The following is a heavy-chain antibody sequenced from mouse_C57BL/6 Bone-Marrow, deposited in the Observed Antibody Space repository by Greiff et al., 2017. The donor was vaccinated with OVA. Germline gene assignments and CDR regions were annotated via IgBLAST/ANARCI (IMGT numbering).Heavy chain of an antibody. V-gene: IGHV1-76*01. Sequence: QVQLQQSGAELVRPGASVKLSCKASGYTFTDYYINWVKQRPGQGLEWIARIYPGSGNTYYNEKFKGKATLTAEKSSSTAYMQLSSLTSEGSAVYVCARSGYYGSSPAWFAYWGQGTLVTVSA. CDR2: IYPGSGNT. J-gene: IGHJ3*01. CDR1: GYTFTDYY. D-gene: IGHD1-1*01. CDR3: ARSGYYGSSPAWFAY.